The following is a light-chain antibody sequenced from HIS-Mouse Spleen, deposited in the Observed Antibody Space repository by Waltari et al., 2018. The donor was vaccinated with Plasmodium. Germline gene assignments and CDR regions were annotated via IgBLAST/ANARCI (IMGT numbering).Light chain of an antibody. CDR2: KAY. Sequence: DIQMTQSPSTLSASVGDRVTINCRASQSISSWLAWYQQKPGKAPKLLIYKAYSLESGVPSRFSGSGSGTEFTLTISSLQPDDFATYYCQQYNSYWTFGQGTKVEIK. CDR3: QQYNSYWT. CDR1: QSISSW. J-gene: IGKJ1*01. V-gene: IGKV1-5*03.